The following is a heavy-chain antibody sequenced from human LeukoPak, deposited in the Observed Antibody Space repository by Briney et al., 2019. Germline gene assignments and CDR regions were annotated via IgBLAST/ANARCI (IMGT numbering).Heavy chain of an antibody. J-gene: IGHJ4*02. Sequence: SQTLSLTCTVSGGSIISTDSYWSWIRQPPGKGLEWIGYIYYSGSGYNNPSLTSRVTISLDTSENQFSLKLSSVTAADTAVYFCARVEESGYVDYWGQGTLVSVSS. V-gene: IGHV4-30-4*01. CDR3: ARVEESGYVDY. CDR2: IYYSGSG. D-gene: IGHD1-26*01. CDR1: GGSIISTDSY.